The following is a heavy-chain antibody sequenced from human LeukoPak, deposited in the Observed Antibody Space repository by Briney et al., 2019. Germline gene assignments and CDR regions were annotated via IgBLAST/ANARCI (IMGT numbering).Heavy chain of an antibody. V-gene: IGHV3-23*01. CDR3: ARAPTVLVGYRSSSSCQADY. Sequence: PGGSLRLSCAPSGFSLSTYAMSWVRQAPGKGLEWVSAISGSDSSTYYADSVKGRFTISRDSSKSTLYLQMNSLRVEDTAVYYCARAPTVLVGYRSSSSCQADYWGQGTLVTVSS. D-gene: IGHD2-2*01. CDR1: GFSLSTYA. CDR2: ISGSDSST. J-gene: IGHJ4*02.